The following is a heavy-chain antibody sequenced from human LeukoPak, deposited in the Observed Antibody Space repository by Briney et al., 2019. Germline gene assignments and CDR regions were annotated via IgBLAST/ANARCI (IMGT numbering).Heavy chain of an antibody. Sequence: GGSLRLSCAASGFTFDGYAMHWVRQAPGKGLERVSGISWNSGSIGYADSVKGRFTISRDNAENSLYLRMNSLKTEDTALYYCTREGYPVAPDWFGDSRGGFDPWGQGTLVTVSS. J-gene: IGHJ5*02. V-gene: IGHV3-9*01. CDR2: ISWNSGSI. CDR1: GFTFDGYA. CDR3: TREGYPVAPDWFGDSRGGFDP. D-gene: IGHD3-10*01.